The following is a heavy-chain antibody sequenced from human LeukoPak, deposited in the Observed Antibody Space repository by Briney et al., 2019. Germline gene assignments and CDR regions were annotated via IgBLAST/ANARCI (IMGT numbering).Heavy chain of an antibody. CDR3: ARTPGSLENWYFDL. CDR1: GYSISSDYY. D-gene: IGHD5-24*01. J-gene: IGHJ2*01. Sequence: SSETLSLTCAVSGYSISSDYYWGWIRQPPGKGLEWIGSIFHSGSSFYNPSLKSRFTISVDTSKNQFSLKLSSVTAADTAVYYCARTPGSLENWYFDLWGRGTLVTVSS. V-gene: IGHV4-38-2*01. CDR2: IFHSGSS.